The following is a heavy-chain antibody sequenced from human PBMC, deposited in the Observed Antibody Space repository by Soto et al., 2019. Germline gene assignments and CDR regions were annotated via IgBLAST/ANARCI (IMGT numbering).Heavy chain of an antibody. CDR2: TNQDGSER. Sequence: EAQLVESGGGLVQPGGSLRLSCAVSGFSFRRDWMNWVRQAPGKGLEWVAHTNQDGSERYYVDSVKGRFTIFRDNAKNSLYLQMDNLRVEDTAVYYCSGGVGDAVWGQGTLVTVSS. V-gene: IGHV3-7*04. J-gene: IGHJ4*02. D-gene: IGHD1-26*01. CDR1: GFSFRRDW. CDR3: SGGVGDAV.